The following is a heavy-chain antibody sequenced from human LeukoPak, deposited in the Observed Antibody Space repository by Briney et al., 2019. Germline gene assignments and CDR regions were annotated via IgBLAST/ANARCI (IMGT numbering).Heavy chain of an antibody. J-gene: IGHJ6*03. V-gene: IGHV4-59*01. Sequence: SETLSLTCTVSGSSISSYYWSWIRQPPGKGLEWIGNIYYSGSTNYNPSLKSRVTISVDTSKNQFSLKLSSVTAADTAVYYCTRGSIAYYYMDVWGKGTTVTISS. CDR1: GSSISSYY. CDR2: IYYSGST. D-gene: IGHD3-22*01. CDR3: TRGSIAYYYMDV.